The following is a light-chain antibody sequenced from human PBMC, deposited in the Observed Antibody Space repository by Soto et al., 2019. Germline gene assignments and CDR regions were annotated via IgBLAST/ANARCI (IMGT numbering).Light chain of an antibody. CDR3: QKYNNWPLT. CDR1: QSVSSY. V-gene: IGKV3-15*01. J-gene: IGKJ4*01. CDR2: GAS. Sequence: ETVMTQSPATLSLSPGERVTLSCRASQSVSSYVSWYQQKPGQAPRLLIFGASTKATGIPARFSGSGSGTEFTLTISSLQSEDFAVYYCQKYNNWPLTFGGGNKVEI.